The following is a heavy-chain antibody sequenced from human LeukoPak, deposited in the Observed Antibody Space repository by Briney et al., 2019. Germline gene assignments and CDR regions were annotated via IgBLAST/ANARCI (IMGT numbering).Heavy chain of an antibody. J-gene: IGHJ3*02. V-gene: IGHV4-34*01. Sequence: SETLSLTCAVYGGSFSDYYWSWIRQPPGKGLEWIAEINHSGSTNYNPSLKSRVTISVDTSKNQFSLKLSSVTAADTAVYYCARDSLGYCSGGSCDAFDIWGQGTMVTVSS. CDR2: INHSGST. CDR3: ARDSLGYCSGGSCDAFDI. CDR1: GGSFSDYY. D-gene: IGHD2-15*01.